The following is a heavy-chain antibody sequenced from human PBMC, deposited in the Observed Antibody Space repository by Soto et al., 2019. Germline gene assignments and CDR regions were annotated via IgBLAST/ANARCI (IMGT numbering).Heavy chain of an antibody. Sequence: GESLTLSCKGSGYSFTSYWIGWVREMPGKGLEWMGIIYPGDSDTRYSPSFQGQVTISRDNSKNTLYLQMNSLRAEDTAVYYCARERKELLHGIVRWFDPWGQGTLVTVSS. CDR3: ARERKELLHGIVRWFDP. V-gene: IGHV5-51*01. CDR2: IYPGDSDT. D-gene: IGHD1-26*01. CDR1: GYSFTSYW. J-gene: IGHJ5*02.